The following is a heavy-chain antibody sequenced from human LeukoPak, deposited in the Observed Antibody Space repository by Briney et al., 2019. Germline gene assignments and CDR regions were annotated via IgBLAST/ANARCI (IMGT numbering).Heavy chain of an antibody. Sequence: GGSLRLSCAASGFTFSNYALNWVRQAPGKGLEWVSAISGSSGSTHYAESVKGRFTISRDNSKNTLYLQMNSLRAEDTAVYYCAKEYRVGYYGDFDYWGQGTLVTVSS. D-gene: IGHD3-3*01. CDR3: AKEYRVGYYGDFDY. V-gene: IGHV3-23*01. CDR1: GFTFSNYA. CDR2: ISGSSGST. J-gene: IGHJ4*02.